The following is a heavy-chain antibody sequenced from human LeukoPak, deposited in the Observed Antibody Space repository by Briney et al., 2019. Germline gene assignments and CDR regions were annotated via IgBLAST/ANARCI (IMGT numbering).Heavy chain of an antibody. CDR1: GFTFTNAW. J-gene: IGHJ4*02. CDR2: IKSKGDGEKT. V-gene: IGHV3-15*01. CDR3: ATDLGLTMIRGVIVH. D-gene: IGHD3-10*01. Sequence: PGGSLRLSCAASGFTFTNAWMTWVRQAPGKGLEWVGRIKSKGDGEKTDYAAPVNGRFTMPRDDSEATLYLQMNSLKAEDTAVYYCATDLGLTMIRGVIVHWGQGALVTVSS.